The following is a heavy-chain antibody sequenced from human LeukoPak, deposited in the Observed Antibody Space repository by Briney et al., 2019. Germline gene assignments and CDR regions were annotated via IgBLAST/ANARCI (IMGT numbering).Heavy chain of an antibody. D-gene: IGHD2-2*01. CDR3: ATHLLIVVVPAARQLDDY. CDR2: ISGSGGST. J-gene: IGHJ4*02. Sequence: GGSLRLSCAASGFTFSSYAMSWVRQAPGKGLEWVSAISGSGGSTYYADSVKSRFTISRDNSKNTLYLQMNSLRAEDTAVYYCATHLLIVVVPAARQLDDYWGQGTLVTVSS. V-gene: IGHV3-23*01. CDR1: GFTFSSYA.